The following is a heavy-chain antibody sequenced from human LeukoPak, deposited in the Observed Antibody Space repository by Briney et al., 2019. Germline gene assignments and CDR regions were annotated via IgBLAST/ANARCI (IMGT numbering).Heavy chain of an antibody. D-gene: IGHD2-2*02. CDR2: LYSGGNT. CDR1: GFTVSNNF. CDR3: ARYCSSTSCSTPFDY. V-gene: IGHV3-53*01. Sequence: GGSLRLSCAASGFTVSNNFMTWVRQAPGKGLEWVSVLYSGGNTYYADSVKGRFTISRDNSENTLYLQMTSLRAEDTAVYFCARYCSSTSCSTPFDYWGRGTLVTVSS. J-gene: IGHJ4*02.